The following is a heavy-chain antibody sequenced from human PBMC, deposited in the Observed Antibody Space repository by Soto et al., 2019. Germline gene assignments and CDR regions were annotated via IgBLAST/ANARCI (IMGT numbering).Heavy chain of an antibody. CDR1: GFTFSSYA. Sequence: EVQLLESGGGLVQPGGSLRLSCAASGFTFSSYAMSWVRQAPGKGLEWVSAISGSGGSTYYADSVKGRFTISRDNSKNTLYLQMNSLRAEDTAVYYCAKEGLDYYGSGINTGGIDYWGQGTLVTVSS. CDR3: AKEGLDYYGSGINTGGIDY. V-gene: IGHV3-23*01. J-gene: IGHJ4*02. D-gene: IGHD3-10*01. CDR2: ISGSGGST.